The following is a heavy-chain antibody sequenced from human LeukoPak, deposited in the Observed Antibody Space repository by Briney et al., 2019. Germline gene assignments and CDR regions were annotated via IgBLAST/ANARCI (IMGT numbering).Heavy chain of an antibody. CDR1: SGSVSNGDYY. CDR2: IYYTGSA. CDR3: AKDTSSGTGTTY. Sequence: PLETLSLTCTVSSGSVSNGDYYWSWLRQPPGKALEWIGYIYYTGSAYYNPSLGGRVTLSVDTSKNQFSVKLSSVTAADTAVYYCAKDTSSGTGTTYWGQGTLVTVSS. V-gene: IGHV4-61*08. J-gene: IGHJ4*02. D-gene: IGHD1-7*01.